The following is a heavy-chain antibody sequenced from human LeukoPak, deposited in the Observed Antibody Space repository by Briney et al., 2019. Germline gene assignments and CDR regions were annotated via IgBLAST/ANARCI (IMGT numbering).Heavy chain of an antibody. D-gene: IGHD6-19*01. Sequence: TSETLSLTCTVSGGSISSNYWSWIRQPPGKGLEWIGYIYYSGSTNYNPSLKSPVTISVDTSKNQFSLKLSSVTAADTAVYYCAREGDSSGWYFDYWGQGTLVTVSS. J-gene: IGHJ4*02. V-gene: IGHV4-59*01. CDR3: AREGDSSGWYFDY. CDR2: IYYSGST. CDR1: GGSISSNY.